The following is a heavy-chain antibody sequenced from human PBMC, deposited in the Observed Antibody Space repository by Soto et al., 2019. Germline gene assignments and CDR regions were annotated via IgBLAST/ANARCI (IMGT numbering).Heavy chain of an antibody. CDR1: GYSISSGYY. V-gene: IGHV4-38-2*01. D-gene: IGHD3-3*01. J-gene: IGHJ4*02. Sequence: SDTLSLTCAVSGYSISSGYYWGWIRQPPGKGLEWIGSIYHSGSTYYNPSLKSRVTISVDTSKNQFSLKLSSVTAADTVVYYCAIGIGIFSVVISGLYFDYWGPITLVAVFS. CDR2: IYHSGST. CDR3: AIGIGIFSVVISGLYFDY.